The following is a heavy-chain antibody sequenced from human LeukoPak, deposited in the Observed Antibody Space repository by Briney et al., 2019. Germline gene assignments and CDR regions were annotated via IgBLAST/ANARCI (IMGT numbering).Heavy chain of an antibody. J-gene: IGHJ5*02. CDR2: IHYTGST. Sequence: SETLSLTCTVSGGSISSYYWSWIRQPPGKGLEWIGSIHYTGSTYYNPSLESRVTVSVDTSKNQFSLKLSSVTAADTAVYYCARLGWLYGSGSMNWFDPWGQGTLVTVST. CDR1: GGSISSYY. CDR3: ARLGWLYGSGSMNWFDP. V-gene: IGHV4-59*05. D-gene: IGHD3-10*01.